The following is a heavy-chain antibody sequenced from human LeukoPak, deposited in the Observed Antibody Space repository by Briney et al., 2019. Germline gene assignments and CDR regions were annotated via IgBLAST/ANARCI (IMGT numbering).Heavy chain of an antibody. D-gene: IGHD3-22*01. J-gene: IGHJ5*02. Sequence: PSETLSLTCTVSGGSISSYYWSWIRQPAGKGLGWIGRIYTSGSTNYNPSLKSRVTISVDTSKNQFSLKLSSVTAADTAVYYCARGGYYDSSGYYWDFWFDPWGQGTLVTVSS. CDR1: GGSISSYY. CDR3: ARGGYYDSSGYYWDFWFDP. CDR2: IYTSGST. V-gene: IGHV4-4*07.